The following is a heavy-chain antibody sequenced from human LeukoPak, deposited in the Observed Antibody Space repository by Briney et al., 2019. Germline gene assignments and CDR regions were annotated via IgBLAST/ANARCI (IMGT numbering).Heavy chain of an antibody. D-gene: IGHD3-16*02. CDR1: SASVTSDY. CDR3: AGSALSSRLFKY. Sequence: PSETLSLTCNVSSASVTSDYWSWIRQSPGKGLEWIDFISFVGSTNYNPSLKSRVTISIDTSRNRFSLNLRSVTAADTAVYYCAGSALSSRLFKYWGQGTLITVSS. J-gene: IGHJ4*02. V-gene: IGHV4-59*02. CDR2: ISFVGST.